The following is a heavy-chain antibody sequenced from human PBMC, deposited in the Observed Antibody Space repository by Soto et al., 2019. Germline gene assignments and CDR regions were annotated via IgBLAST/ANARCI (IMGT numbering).Heavy chain of an antibody. CDR2: ISYDGSNK. D-gene: IGHD2-15*01. J-gene: IGHJ4*02. V-gene: IGHV3-30-3*01. CDR3: ARENPGDIVVVVAATRDLGLGY. CDR1: GFTFSSYA. Sequence: GSLRLSCAASGFTFSSYAMHWVRQAPGKGLEWVAVISYDGSNKYYADSVKGRFTISRDNSKNTLYLQMNSLRAEDTAVYYCARENPGDIVVVVAATRDLGLGYWGQGTLVTVSS.